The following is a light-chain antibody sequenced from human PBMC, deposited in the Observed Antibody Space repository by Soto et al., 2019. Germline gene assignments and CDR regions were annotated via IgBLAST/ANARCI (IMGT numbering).Light chain of an antibody. CDR1: QSLLHSNGYNY. CDR2: LGS. Sequence: DIVMTQSPLSLPVTPGEPASISCRSSQSLLHSNGYNYLDWYLQKPGQSPQLLIYLGSNRASGVPDRFSGSGSGTDFTLKISRVEAEDVGVYCCMPALQTPGLTFGGGTKLEIK. CDR3: MPALQTPGLT. V-gene: IGKV2-28*01. J-gene: IGKJ4*01.